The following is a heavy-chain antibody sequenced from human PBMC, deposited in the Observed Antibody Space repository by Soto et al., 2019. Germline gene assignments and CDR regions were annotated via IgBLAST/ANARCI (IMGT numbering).Heavy chain of an antibody. J-gene: IGHJ6*02. Sequence: GGFLRLSCAASGFTFSSYSMNWVRQAPGKGLEWVSYISSSSSTIYYADSVKGRFTISRDNAKNSLYLQMNSLRDEDTAVYYCARWIEVAVNSGMDVWGQGTTVTVSS. CDR3: ARWIEVAVNSGMDV. CDR1: GFTFSSYS. V-gene: IGHV3-48*02. CDR2: ISSSSSTI. D-gene: IGHD2-15*01.